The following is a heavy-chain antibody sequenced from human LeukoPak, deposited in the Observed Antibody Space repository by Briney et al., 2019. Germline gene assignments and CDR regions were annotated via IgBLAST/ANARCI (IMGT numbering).Heavy chain of an antibody. CDR2: INHSGST. J-gene: IGHJ6*03. Sequence: SETLFLTCAVYGGSFSGYYWSWIRQPPGKGLEWIGEINHSGSTNYNPSLKSRVTISVDTSKNQFSLKLSSVTAADTAVYYCARGGYDFWYYYYYMDVWGKGTTVTVSS. D-gene: IGHD5-12*01. CDR1: GGSFSGYY. V-gene: IGHV4-34*01. CDR3: ARGGYDFWYYYYYMDV.